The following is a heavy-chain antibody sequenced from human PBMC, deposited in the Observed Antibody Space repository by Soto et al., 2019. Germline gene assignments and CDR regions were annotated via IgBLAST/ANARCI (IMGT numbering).Heavy chain of an antibody. Sequence: PGGSLRLSCAASGFTFSSYAMSWVRQAPGKGLEWVSAISGSGGSTYYADSVKGRFTISRDNSKNTLYLQMSSLRAEDTAVYYCAKDKTIFGVVIPNPDAFDIWGQGTMVTVSS. CDR3: AKDKTIFGVVIPNPDAFDI. V-gene: IGHV3-23*01. D-gene: IGHD3-3*01. J-gene: IGHJ3*02. CDR1: GFTFSSYA. CDR2: ISGSGGST.